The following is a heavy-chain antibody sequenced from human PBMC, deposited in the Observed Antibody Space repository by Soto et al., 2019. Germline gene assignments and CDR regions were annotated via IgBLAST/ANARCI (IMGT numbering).Heavy chain of an antibody. D-gene: IGHD6-13*01. CDR2: IIPLLGTG. J-gene: IGHJ6*02. Sequence: SLKVSCKASGGTFSNYAVSWVRQAPGQGLEWMGVIIPLLGTGNYAPRFQGRVTITADKATSTVYMELSSLRFEDTAIYYCAREAAAGNYYYYGMDVWGLGTTVTVSS. CDR1: GGTFSNYA. V-gene: IGHV1-69*06. CDR3: AREAAAGNYYYYGMDV.